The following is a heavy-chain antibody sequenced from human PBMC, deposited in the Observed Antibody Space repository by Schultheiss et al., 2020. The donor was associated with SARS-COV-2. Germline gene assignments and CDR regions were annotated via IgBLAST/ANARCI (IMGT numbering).Heavy chain of an antibody. CDR1: GFTFSDYY. D-gene: IGHD2-21*02. V-gene: IGHV3-11*06. J-gene: IGHJ2*01. CDR2: ILSSGSYT. CDR3: ARPSVVTARSWYFDL. Sequence: GESLKISCAASGFTFSDYYMSWIRQAPGKGLEWVSHILSSGSYTNYADSVKGRFTISRDNAKNSLYLQMNSLRAEDTAVYYCARPSVVTARSWYFDLWGRGTLVTVSS.